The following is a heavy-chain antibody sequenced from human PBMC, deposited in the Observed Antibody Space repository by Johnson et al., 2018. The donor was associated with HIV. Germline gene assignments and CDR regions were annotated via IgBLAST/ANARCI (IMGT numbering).Heavy chain of an antibody. D-gene: IGHD6-13*01. J-gene: IGHJ3*02. V-gene: IGHV3-73*01. CDR3: AKCIWGSSLIDAFDI. CDR1: GFTFSGSA. CDR2: IKSKTHGETT. Sequence: VQLVESGGGLVQPGGSLKLSCAASGFTFSGSAMHWVRQASGKGLEWVGRIKSKTHGETTDYAAPVKGRFSISRDDSKNTLYLQMNSLRAEDTAVYYCAKCIWGSSLIDAFDIWGQGTMVTVSS.